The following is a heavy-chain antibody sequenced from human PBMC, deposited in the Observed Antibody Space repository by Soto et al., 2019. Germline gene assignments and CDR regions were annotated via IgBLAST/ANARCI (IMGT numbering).Heavy chain of an antibody. CDR3: AKGVATAVPALDY. V-gene: IGHV3-9*01. CDR1: GFSFDDFV. CDR2: VSWNSGAR. D-gene: IGHD2-21*02. Sequence: GGSLRLSCVASGFSFDDFVMNWVRQRPGKGLEWVSSVSWNSGARLYADSVKGRFAISRDSAKKSVYLQMNSLRPDDTAFYYCAKGVATAVPALDYWGQGTLVTVSS. J-gene: IGHJ4*02.